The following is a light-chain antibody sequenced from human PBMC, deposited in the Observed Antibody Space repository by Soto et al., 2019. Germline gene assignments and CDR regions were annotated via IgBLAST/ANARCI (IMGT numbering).Light chain of an antibody. CDR2: KVS. V-gene: IGKV2-30*02. Sequence: DVVMTQSPLFMLVTLRQLASLSCRSNQSLVHSDGIAYFSWFQQRPGRSQRRLIYKVSNRDSGVPARFSGSGSGTDFALKISRVEAEEVGVYYCMKALQTPLTVGGGNKVAIK. J-gene: IGKJ4*01. CDR3: MKALQTPLT. CDR1: QSLVHSDGIAY.